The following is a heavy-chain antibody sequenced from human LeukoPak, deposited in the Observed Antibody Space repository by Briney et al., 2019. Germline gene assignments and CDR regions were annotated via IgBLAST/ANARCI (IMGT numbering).Heavy chain of an antibody. CDR1: GGSISSYY. J-gene: IGHJ4*02. CDR3: ARGSLWFGER. D-gene: IGHD3-10*01. Sequence: SETLSLTCTVSGGSISSYYWSWIRQPPGKGLDWIGYIYYSGSTNYNPSLKSRVTISVDTSKNQFSLKLSSVTAADTAVYYCARGSLWFGERWGQGTLVTVSS. V-gene: IGHV4-59*01. CDR2: IYYSGST.